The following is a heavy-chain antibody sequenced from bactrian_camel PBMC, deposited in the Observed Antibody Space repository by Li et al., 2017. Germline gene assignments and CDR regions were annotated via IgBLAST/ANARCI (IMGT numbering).Heavy chain of an antibody. V-gene: IGHV3-1*01. J-gene: IGHJ4*01. CDR2: ISWSGADT. CDR1: GFSFDVYA. CDR3: ATVGFRLLRTDY. Sequence: VQLVESGGGLVQPGGSLRLSCAASGFSFDVYAMAWIRQAPGKGLEWVVGISWSGADTKYADSVKDQFTISRDNAKNTVYLQINSLKPADTAVYYCATVGFRLLRTDYWGQGTQVTVS. D-gene: IGHD3*01.